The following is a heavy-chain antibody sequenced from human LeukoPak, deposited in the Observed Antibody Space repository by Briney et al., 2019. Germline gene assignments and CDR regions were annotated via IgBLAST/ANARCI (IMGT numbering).Heavy chain of an antibody. Sequence: GGSLRLSCAASGFTFSSYSMNWVRQAPGKGLEWVSSISSSSSYIYYAASVKGRFTISRDNAKNSLYLQMNSLRAEDTAVYYCARSGKYCGGDCYPAEYFQHWGQGTLVTVSS. V-gene: IGHV3-21*01. CDR1: GFTFSSYS. D-gene: IGHD2-21*02. J-gene: IGHJ1*01. CDR3: ARSGKYCGGDCYPAEYFQH. CDR2: ISSSSSYI.